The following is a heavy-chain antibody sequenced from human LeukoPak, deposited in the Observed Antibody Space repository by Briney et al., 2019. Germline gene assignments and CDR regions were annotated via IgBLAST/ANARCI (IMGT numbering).Heavy chain of an antibody. J-gene: IGHJ4*02. V-gene: IGHV4-38-2*02. CDR2: IYHSGST. D-gene: IGHD3-10*01. CDR1: GYPISSGYY. CDR3: ARLMVRTGDY. Sequence: SETLSLTCTVSGYPISSGYYWGWIRQPPGKGLEWIGSIYHSGSTYYNPSLKSRVTISVDTSKNQFSLKLSSVTAADTAVYYCARLMVRTGDYWGQGTLVTVSS.